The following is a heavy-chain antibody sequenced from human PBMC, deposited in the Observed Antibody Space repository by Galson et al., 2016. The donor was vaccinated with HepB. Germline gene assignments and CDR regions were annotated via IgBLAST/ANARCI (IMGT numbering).Heavy chain of an antibody. J-gene: IGHJ4*02. D-gene: IGHD6-19*01. CDR3: AREVASVAGDFDY. Sequence: SLRLSCAASGFMFSNYWMHWVRQAPGKGLTWVSRINSDGTYIKYADSVKGRFTISRDNAKNTLYLQMNSLSVEDTAVYSCAREVASVAGDFDYWGQGTLVTVSS. CDR2: INSDGTYI. CDR1: GFMFSNYW. V-gene: IGHV3-74*03.